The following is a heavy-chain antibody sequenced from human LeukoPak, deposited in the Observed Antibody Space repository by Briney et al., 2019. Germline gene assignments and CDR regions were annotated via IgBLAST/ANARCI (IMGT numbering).Heavy chain of an antibody. CDR2: IYNSGST. V-gene: IGHV4-59*11. Sequence: SETLSLTCTDSGGSISSHHWSWIRQPPGKGLEWIGYIYNSGSTNYNPSLKSRVTISLDTSKNQFALKLSSVTAADTAVYYCARTPSSWYTPNWLDPWGQGTLVTVSS. J-gene: IGHJ5*02. CDR1: GGSISSHH. D-gene: IGHD6-13*01. CDR3: ARTPSSWYTPNWLDP.